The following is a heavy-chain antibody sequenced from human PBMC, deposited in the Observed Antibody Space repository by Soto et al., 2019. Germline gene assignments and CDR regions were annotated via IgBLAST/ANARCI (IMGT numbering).Heavy chain of an antibody. D-gene: IGHD6-19*01. Sequence: QLQLQESGPGLVKPSETLSLTCTVSGGSVSSSSYYWGWVRQPPGKGLEWIGSVYYSGSTYYNPSPESRVNISVDKSKNQCSLKLMSLSAADTAVYYCGGLEGLSTISYYFDYWGQGALVTVSS. J-gene: IGHJ4*02. V-gene: IGHV4-39*01. CDR1: GGSVSSSSYY. CDR3: GGLEGLSTISYYFDY. CDR2: VYYSGST.